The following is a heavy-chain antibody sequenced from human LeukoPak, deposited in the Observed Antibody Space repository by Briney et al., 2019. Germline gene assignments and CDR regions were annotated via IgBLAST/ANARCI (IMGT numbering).Heavy chain of an antibody. CDR3: ARDLNDAFDI. Sequence: GGSLRLSCAASGFTVSNAWMSWVRQAPGKGLEWVAVISYDGSNKYYADSVKGRFTISRDNSKNTLYLQMNSLRAEDTAVYYCARDLNDAFDIWGQGTMVTVSS. J-gene: IGHJ3*02. CDR1: GFTVSNAW. V-gene: IGHV3-30-3*01. CDR2: ISYDGSNK.